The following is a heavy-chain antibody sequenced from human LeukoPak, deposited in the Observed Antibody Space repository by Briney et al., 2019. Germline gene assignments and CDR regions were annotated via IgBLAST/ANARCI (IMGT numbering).Heavy chain of an antibody. CDR3: ARVRGGSGRSYAADAFDI. D-gene: IGHD1-26*01. CDR1: GFTFSSYW. J-gene: IGHJ3*02. Sequence: GGSLRLSCAASGFTFSSYWMHWVRQAPGKGLVWVSRINSDGSSTSYADSVKGRFTISRDNAKSTLYLQMNSLRADDTAVFYCARVRGGSGRSYAADAFDIWGQGTMVTVSS. CDR2: INSDGSST. V-gene: IGHV3-74*01.